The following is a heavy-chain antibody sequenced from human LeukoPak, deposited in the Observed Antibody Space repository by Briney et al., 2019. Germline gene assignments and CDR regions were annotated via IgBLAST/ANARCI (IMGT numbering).Heavy chain of an antibody. J-gene: IGHJ4*02. CDR3: ASMSQPSGSFDL. D-gene: IGHD3-10*01. CDR2: FHITGST. CDR1: GFTVSSNY. Sequence: PGGSLRLSCAASGFTVSSNYMSRVRQAPGKGLEWIGRFHITGSTTYNPSLKSRVSISVDTSRNQFSLKLRSVTAADTAVYYCASMSQPSGSFDLWGQGTLVTVSS. V-gene: IGHV4-59*10.